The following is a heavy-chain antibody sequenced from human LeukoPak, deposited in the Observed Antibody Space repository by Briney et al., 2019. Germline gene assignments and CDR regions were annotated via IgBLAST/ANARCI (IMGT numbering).Heavy chain of an antibody. CDR2: IIQDGSVT. CDR3: AKDSSIAFGSGRVSWFDP. D-gene: IGHD3-10*01. Sequence: PGGSRRLSCAASGFPFSMSWMHWVRKAPGKGLVWVARIIQDGSVTTYADSVRGRFTISRDNANNMLYLQMNSLSAEDTAVYYCAKDSSIAFGSGRVSWFDPWGQGTLVTVSS. V-gene: IGHV3-74*01. J-gene: IGHJ5*02. CDR1: GFPFSMSW.